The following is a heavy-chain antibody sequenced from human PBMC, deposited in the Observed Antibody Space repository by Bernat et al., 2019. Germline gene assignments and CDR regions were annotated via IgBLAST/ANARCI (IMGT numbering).Heavy chain of an antibody. D-gene: IGHD2-15*01. V-gene: IGHV3-11*05. J-gene: IGHJ4*02. CDR1: GFTFSDYY. CDR3: ARARGYCSGGSCYYDFDY. Sequence: QVQLVESGGGLVKPGGSLRLSCAASGFTFSDYYMSWIRQAPGKGLEWVSYISSSSSYTNYADSVKGRFTISRDNAKNSLYLQMNSLRAEETAVYYCARARGYCSGGSCYYDFDYWGQGTLVTVSS. CDR2: ISSSSSYT.